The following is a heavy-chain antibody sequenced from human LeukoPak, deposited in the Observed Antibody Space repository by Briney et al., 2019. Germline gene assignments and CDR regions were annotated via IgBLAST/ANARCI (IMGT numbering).Heavy chain of an antibody. CDR1: GGSISSYY. Sequence: PSETLSLTCTVSGGSISSYYWSWIRQPPGKGLEWIGYIYYSGSTNYNPSLKSRVTISVDTSKNQFSLKLSSVTAADMAVYYCARGGITGTFDYWGQGTLVTVS. CDR2: IYYSGST. D-gene: IGHD1-20*01. J-gene: IGHJ4*02. V-gene: IGHV4-59*01. CDR3: ARGGITGTFDY.